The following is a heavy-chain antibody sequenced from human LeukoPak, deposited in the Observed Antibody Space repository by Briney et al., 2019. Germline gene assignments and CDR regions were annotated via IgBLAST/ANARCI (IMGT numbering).Heavy chain of an antibody. D-gene: IGHD6-19*01. V-gene: IGHV3-23*01. CDR2: ISGSGGST. Sequence: GGFLRLSCAASGFTFSSYAMSWVRQAPGKELEWVSAISGSGGSTYYADSVKGRFTISRDNSKNTLYLQMNSLRAEDTAVYYCAKDLSAYSSGWYSSFDYWGQGTLVTVSS. CDR1: GFTFSSYA. J-gene: IGHJ4*02. CDR3: AKDLSAYSSGWYSSFDY.